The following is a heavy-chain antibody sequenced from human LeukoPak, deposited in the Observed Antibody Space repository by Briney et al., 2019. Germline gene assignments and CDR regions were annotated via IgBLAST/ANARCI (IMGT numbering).Heavy chain of an antibody. J-gene: IGHJ4*02. D-gene: IGHD5-18*01. V-gene: IGHV1-2*02. Sequence: VASVKVSCKASGYTFTGYYMHWVRQAPGQGLEWMGWINPNSGGTNYAQKFQGRVTMTRDTSISTAYMELSRLRSDDTAVYYCARVAFTWIHTLGYWGQGTLVTVSS. CDR2: INPNSGGT. CDR3: ARVAFTWIHTLGY. CDR1: GYTFTGYY.